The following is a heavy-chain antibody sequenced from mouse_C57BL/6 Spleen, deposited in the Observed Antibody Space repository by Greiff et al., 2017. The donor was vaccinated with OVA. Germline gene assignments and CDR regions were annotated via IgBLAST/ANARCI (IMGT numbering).Heavy chain of an antibody. V-gene: IGHV5-17*01. Sequence: EVMLVESGGGLVKPGGSLKLSCAASGFTFSDYGMHWVRQAPEKGLEWVAYISSGSSTIYYADTVKGRFTISRDNAKNTLFLQMTSLRSEDTAMYYCARGGSKPLFAYWGQGTLVTVSA. CDR2: ISSGSSTI. J-gene: IGHJ3*01. CDR1: GFTFSDYG. D-gene: IGHD2-5*01. CDR3: ARGGSKPLFAY.